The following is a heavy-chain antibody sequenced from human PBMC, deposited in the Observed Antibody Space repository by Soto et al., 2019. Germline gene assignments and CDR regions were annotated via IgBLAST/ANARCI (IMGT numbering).Heavy chain of an antibody. Sequence: ASVKVSCKASGYTFTSYGISWVRQAPGQGLEWMGWISAYNGNTNYAQKLQGRVTMTTDTSTSTAYMELRSLRSDDTAVYYCARDIGDYYGSGHIDYWGQGTLVTVSS. D-gene: IGHD3-10*01. V-gene: IGHV1-18*01. CDR3: ARDIGDYYGSGHIDY. J-gene: IGHJ4*02. CDR2: ISAYNGNT. CDR1: GYTFTSYG.